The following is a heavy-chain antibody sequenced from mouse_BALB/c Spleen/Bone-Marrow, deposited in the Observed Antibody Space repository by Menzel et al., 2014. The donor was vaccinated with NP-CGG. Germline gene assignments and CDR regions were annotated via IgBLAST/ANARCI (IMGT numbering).Heavy chain of an antibody. CDR1: GHTFTDYW. V-gene: IGHV1-69*01. CDR2: IDTSDSYT. D-gene: IGHD2-14*01. CDR3: ARSDYRFDPLPY. Sequence: VQLQQPGAELVMPGASVKMSCKASGHTFTDYWMHWVKQRPGQGLEWIGAIDTSDSYTSYNQKFKGKATLTVDESSSTAYMQLSSLTSEDSAVYYCARSDYRFDPLPYWGQGTLVTVSA. J-gene: IGHJ3*01.